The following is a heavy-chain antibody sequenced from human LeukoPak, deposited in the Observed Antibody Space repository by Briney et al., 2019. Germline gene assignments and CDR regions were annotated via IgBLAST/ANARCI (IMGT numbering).Heavy chain of an antibody. D-gene: IGHD2-2*01. CDR3: ARGLWSSRVVPLRCYYMDV. Sequence: ASVKVSCKASGYTFTNYDINWVRQATGQGLEWMGWMNPNSGNTGYAQKFQGRVTMTRNTSISTAYMELSSLRSEDTAVYYCARGLWSSRVVPLRCYYMDVWGKGTTVTVSS. V-gene: IGHV1-8*01. CDR1: GYTFTNYD. CDR2: MNPNSGNT. J-gene: IGHJ6*03.